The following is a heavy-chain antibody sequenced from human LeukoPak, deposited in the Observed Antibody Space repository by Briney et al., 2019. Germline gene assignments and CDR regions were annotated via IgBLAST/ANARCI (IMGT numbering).Heavy chain of an antibody. CDR3: VRYCNGGSCYRAAFDV. D-gene: IGHD2-15*01. CDR2: IWYDGGKK. CDR1: GFTFSDYG. J-gene: IGHJ3*01. V-gene: IGHV3-33*01. Sequence: GRSLRLSCAASGFTFSDYGMYWVRQAPGKGLEWVALIWYDGGKKYYTDSVRGRFTISRDNSKNTLHLQMDSLRAEDTAVYYCVRYCNGGSCYRAAFDVWGPGTMVTVSS.